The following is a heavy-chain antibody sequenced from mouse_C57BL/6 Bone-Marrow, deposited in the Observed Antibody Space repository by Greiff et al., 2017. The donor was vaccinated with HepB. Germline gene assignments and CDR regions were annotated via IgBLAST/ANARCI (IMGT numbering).Heavy chain of an antibody. D-gene: IGHD1-1*01. V-gene: IGHV1-81*01. CDR2: IYPRSGNT. CDR1: GYTFTSYG. Sequence: VQVVESGAELARPGASVKLSCKASGYTFTSYGISWVKQRTGQGLEWIGEIYPRSGNTYYNEKFKGKATLTADKSSSTAYMELRSLTSEDSAVYFCARPGYYVAWFAYWGQGTLVTVSA. J-gene: IGHJ3*01. CDR3: ARPGYYVAWFAY.